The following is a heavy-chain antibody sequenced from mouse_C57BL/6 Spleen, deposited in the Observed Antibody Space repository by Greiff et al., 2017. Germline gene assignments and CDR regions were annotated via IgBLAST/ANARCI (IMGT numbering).Heavy chain of an antibody. CDR1: GYAFSSSW. CDR2: IYPGDGDT. Sequence: QVQLQQSGPELVKPGASVKISCKASGYAFSSSWMNWVKQRPGKGLEWIGRIYPGDGDTNYNGKFKGKATLTADKSSSTAYMQLSSLTSEDAAVYFCARGEDYDEDYWGQGTTLTVSS. CDR3: ARGEDYDEDY. D-gene: IGHD2-4*01. J-gene: IGHJ2*01. V-gene: IGHV1-82*01.